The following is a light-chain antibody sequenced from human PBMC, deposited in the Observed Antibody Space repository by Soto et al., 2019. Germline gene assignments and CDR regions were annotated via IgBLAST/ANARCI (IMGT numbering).Light chain of an antibody. CDR2: DAS. CDR3: QQYDSLPPT. J-gene: IGKJ4*01. V-gene: IGKV1-33*01. Sequence: DIQMTQSPSSLSASVGDRVTITCQASQDISNYLNWYQQKPGEAPKLLIYDASNLETGVPSRFSGSGSGTDFTFTISSLQPEDIATYYCQQYDSLPPTFGGGTRWIS. CDR1: QDISNY.